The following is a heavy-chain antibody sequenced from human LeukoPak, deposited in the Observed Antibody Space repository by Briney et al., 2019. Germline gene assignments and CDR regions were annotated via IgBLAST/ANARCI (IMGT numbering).Heavy chain of an antibody. CDR2: ISGNSGSI. CDR1: GFTFDDYA. Sequence: GGSPRLSCAASGFTFDDYAMHWVRQAPGKGLEWVSGISGNSGSIGYADSVKGRFTSSRDNAKNSLYLQMNSLRAEDTALYYCAKDIRYDFWSGYLTYYYYGMDVWGQGTTVTVSS. D-gene: IGHD3-3*01. J-gene: IGHJ6*02. CDR3: AKDIRYDFWSGYLTYYYYGMDV. V-gene: IGHV3-9*01.